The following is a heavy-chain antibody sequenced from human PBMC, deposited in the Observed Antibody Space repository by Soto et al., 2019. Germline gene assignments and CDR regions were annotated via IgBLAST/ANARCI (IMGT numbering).Heavy chain of an antibody. CDR2: IYHSGST. Sequence: SETLSLTCAVSGYSISSGYYWGWIRQPPGKGLEWIGSIYHSGSTYYNPSLKSRVTISVDTSKNQFSLKLSSVTAADTAVYHCAREGGYDFSYYYYGMDVWGQGTTVTVSS. V-gene: IGHV4-38-2*02. D-gene: IGHD5-12*01. J-gene: IGHJ6*02. CDR3: AREGGYDFSYYYYGMDV. CDR1: GYSISSGYY.